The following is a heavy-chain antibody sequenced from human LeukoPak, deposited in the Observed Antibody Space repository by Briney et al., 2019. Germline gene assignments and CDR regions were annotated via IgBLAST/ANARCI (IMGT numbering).Heavy chain of an antibody. Sequence: PSETLSLTCTVFGGSISSSSYYWGWIRHHPGKRLEGIGRIYYSGSTYYNPSLKSRVTISVDTSKNQFSLKLSSVTAADTAVYYCASGKVTMVRGVTHYYYYYGMDVWGQGTTVTVSS. CDR1: GGSISSSSYY. D-gene: IGHD3-10*01. CDR3: ASGKVTMVRGVTHYYYYYGMDV. J-gene: IGHJ6*02. V-gene: IGHV4-39*01. CDR2: IYYSGST.